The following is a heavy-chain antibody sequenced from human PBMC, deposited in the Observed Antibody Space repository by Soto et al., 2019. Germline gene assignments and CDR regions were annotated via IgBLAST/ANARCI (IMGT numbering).Heavy chain of an antibody. CDR3: ARDGATNDDAFDI. J-gene: IGHJ3*02. D-gene: IGHD1-1*01. CDR2: IYYSGST. V-gene: IGHV4-31*03. Sequence: SETLSLTCTVSGGSISSGGYYWSWIRQHPGKGLEWIGYIYYSGSTYYNPSLKSRVTISVDTSKNQFSLKLSSVTAADTAVYYCARDGATNDDAFDIWGQGTMVTVSS. CDR1: GGSISSGGYY.